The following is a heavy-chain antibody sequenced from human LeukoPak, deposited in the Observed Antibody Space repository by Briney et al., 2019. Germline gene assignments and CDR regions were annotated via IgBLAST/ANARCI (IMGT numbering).Heavy chain of an antibody. CDR3: AKAHYIWNDSPFDS. CDR1: VFGYSTFA. Sequence: PGGSLRLSCAASVFGYSTFAMAWVRQAPGKGLEWVSTISTSGETTYYADSVKGRFTASRDNSKNTLSLQMNGLRVDDTAVYFCAKAHYIWNDSPFDSRGQGALVTVSS. V-gene: IGHV3-23*01. CDR2: ISTSGETT. D-gene: IGHD1-1*01. J-gene: IGHJ4*02.